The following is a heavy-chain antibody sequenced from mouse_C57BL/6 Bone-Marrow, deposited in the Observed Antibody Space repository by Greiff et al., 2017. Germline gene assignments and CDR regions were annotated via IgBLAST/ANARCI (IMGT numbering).Heavy chain of an antibody. D-gene: IGHD1-1*01. CDR3: AREITTVLGDY. CDR2: ISDGGSYT. Sequence: EVKVVESGGGLVKPGGSLKLSCAASGFTFSSYAMSWVRQTPEKRLEWVATISDGGSYTYYPDNVKGRFPISRDNAKNHLYLQMSHLKSEDTAMXYCAREITTVLGDYWGQGTTLTVSS. V-gene: IGHV5-4*03. CDR1: GFTFSSYA. J-gene: IGHJ2*01.